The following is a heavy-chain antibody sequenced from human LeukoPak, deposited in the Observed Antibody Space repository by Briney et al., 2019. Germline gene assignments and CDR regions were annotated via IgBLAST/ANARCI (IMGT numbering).Heavy chain of an antibody. CDR1: GFPFGSYA. J-gene: IGHJ4*02. V-gene: IGHV3-30*02. D-gene: IGHD6-19*01. CDR3: ATIAMAVPFDY. CDR2: IRYDGNIQ. Sequence: GGSLRLSCAVAGFPFGSYAMHWVRQAPGKGLEWVAFIRYDGNIQYYADSVKGRFTISRDNSKDTLYLQMSSLRAEDTAVYYCATIAMAVPFDYWGQGTLVTVSS.